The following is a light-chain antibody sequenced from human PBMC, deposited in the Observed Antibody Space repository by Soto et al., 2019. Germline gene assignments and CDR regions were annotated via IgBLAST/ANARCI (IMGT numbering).Light chain of an antibody. CDR2: ANS. CDR3: QSYDSSLSGSLV. CDR1: SSNFGAGYD. Sequence: QSVLTQPPSVSGAPGQRITISCTGSSSNFGAGYDVHWYQQLPGTAPKLLIYANSNRPSGVPDRFSGSKSGTSASLAITGLQAEDEADYYCQSYDSSLSGSLVFGGGTKAHRP. J-gene: IGLJ2*01. V-gene: IGLV1-40*01.